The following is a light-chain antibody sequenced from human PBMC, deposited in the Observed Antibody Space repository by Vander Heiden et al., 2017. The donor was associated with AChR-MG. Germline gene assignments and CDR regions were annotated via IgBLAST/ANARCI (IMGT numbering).Light chain of an antibody. CDR1: SSNIGAGYD. J-gene: IGLJ2*01. V-gene: IGLV1-40*01. CDR3: QSYDSSLSGPVVV. CDR2: GNS. Sequence: QSVLTQPPSVSGAPGQRVTISCTGSSSNIGAGYDVHWYQQLPGTAPNLLIYGNSNRPSGVPDRFSGSKSGTSASLAITGLQAEDEADYYCQSYDSSLSGPVVVFGGGTKLTVL.